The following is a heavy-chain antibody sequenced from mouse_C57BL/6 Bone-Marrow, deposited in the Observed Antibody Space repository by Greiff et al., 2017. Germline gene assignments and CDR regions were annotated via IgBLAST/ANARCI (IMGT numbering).Heavy chain of an antibody. CDR3: ARSIYGRSYFDF. CDR2: IYPGGGYT. D-gene: IGHD1-1*01. Sequence: QVQLKESGAELVRPGTSVKMSCKASGYTFTNYWIGWAKQRPGHGLEWIGDIYPGGGYTNYNEKFKGKATLTAAKSSSTAYMQFSSLTSEDSAIYYCARSIYGRSYFDFWGQGTTLTVSS. J-gene: IGHJ2*01. CDR1: GYTFTNYW. V-gene: IGHV1-63*01.